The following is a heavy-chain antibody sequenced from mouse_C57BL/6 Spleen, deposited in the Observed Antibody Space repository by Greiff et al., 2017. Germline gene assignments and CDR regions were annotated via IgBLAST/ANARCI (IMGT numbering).Heavy chain of an antibody. D-gene: IGHD2-1*01. J-gene: IGHJ4*01. CDR3: ARSGGNYYAMDH. CDR2: IDPSDSYT. Sequence: QVQLQQPGAELVRPGTSVKLSCKASGYTFTSYWMHWVKQRPGQGLEWIGVIDPSDSYTNYNQKFKGKATLTVDTSSSTAYMQLSSLTSEDSAVYYCARSGGNYYAMDHWGQGTSVTVSS. V-gene: IGHV1-59*01. CDR1: GYTFTSYW.